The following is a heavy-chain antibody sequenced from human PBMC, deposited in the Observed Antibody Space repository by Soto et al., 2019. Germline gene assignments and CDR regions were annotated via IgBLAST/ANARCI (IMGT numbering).Heavy chain of an antibody. J-gene: IGHJ4*02. Sequence: LSLTCAVYGGSFSGYYWSWIRQPPGKGLEWIGEINHSGSTNYNPSLKSRVTISVDTSKNQFSLKLSSVTAADTAVYYCARMLTGYYPFDYWGQGTLVTVSS. CDR1: GGSFSGYY. CDR3: ARMLTGYYPFDY. D-gene: IGHD3-9*01. V-gene: IGHV4-34*01. CDR2: INHSGST.